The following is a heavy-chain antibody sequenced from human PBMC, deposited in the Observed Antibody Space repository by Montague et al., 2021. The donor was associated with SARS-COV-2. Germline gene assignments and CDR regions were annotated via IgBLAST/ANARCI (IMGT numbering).Heavy chain of an antibody. CDR3: ARVGTYLGVY. D-gene: IGHD3-10*01. CDR2: GKHPGGT. V-gene: IGHV4-34*01. Sequence: SETLSLTCAVDGGSFSGYSWNWIRQRPGKGLGWIGEGKHPGGTDYNPSLKSRVTISIDMSKNQFSLNLESVTAADTAVYYCARVGTYLGVYWGQGILVTVSS. J-gene: IGHJ4*02. CDR1: GGSFSGYS.